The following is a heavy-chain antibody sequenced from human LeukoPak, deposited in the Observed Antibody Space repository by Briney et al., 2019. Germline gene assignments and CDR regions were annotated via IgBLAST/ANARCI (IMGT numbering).Heavy chain of an antibody. CDR2: INHSGSI. CDR1: GGSFSGYY. CDR3: ARLPESIAARLGGFDY. J-gene: IGHJ4*02. V-gene: IGHV4-34*01. D-gene: IGHD6-6*01. Sequence: SETLSLTCAVYGGSFSGYYWSWIRQPPGKGLEWIGEINHSGSINYNPSLKSRVTISVDTSKNQFSLKLSSVTAADTAVYYCARLPESIAARLGGFDYWGQGTLVTVSS.